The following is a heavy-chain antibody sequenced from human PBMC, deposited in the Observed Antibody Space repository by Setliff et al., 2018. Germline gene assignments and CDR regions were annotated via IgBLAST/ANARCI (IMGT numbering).Heavy chain of an antibody. J-gene: IGHJ4*02. Sequence: ASVKVSCKASGYTFATYGISWVRQAPGQGLEWMGWISPYNSNTNYAQNFQGRVTMTTDTSTSTAYMELRSLRSDDTAMYYCARDLSTTVMTRSWYYFDYWGQGTLVT. CDR1: GYTFATYG. CDR2: ISPYNSNT. CDR3: ARDLSTTVMTRSWYYFDY. V-gene: IGHV1-18*01. D-gene: IGHD4-17*01.